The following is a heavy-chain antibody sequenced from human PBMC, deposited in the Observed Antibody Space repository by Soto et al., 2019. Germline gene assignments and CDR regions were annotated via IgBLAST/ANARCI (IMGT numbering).Heavy chain of an antibody. CDR3: ASLPYRIGSNNWFDP. J-gene: IGHJ5*02. Sequence: ASVKVSCKASGYTFTSYYMHWVRQAPGQGLEWMGIINPSGGSTSYAQKFQGRVTMTRDTSTSTVYMELSSLRSEDTAVYYCASLPYRIGSNNWFDPWGQGTLVTV. CDR2: INPSGGST. V-gene: IGHV1-46*01. CDR1: GYTFTSYY. D-gene: IGHD2-15*01.